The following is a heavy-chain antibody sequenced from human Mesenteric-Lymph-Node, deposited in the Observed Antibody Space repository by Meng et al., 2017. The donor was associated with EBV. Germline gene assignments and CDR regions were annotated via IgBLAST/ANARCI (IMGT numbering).Heavy chain of an antibody. CDR1: RFTFTNYT. V-gene: IGHV3-21*01. CDR2: ISSTSTYI. CDR3: AREGEAAGDY. J-gene: IGHJ4*02. Sequence: VQLVGSGGGLVKPGGSLRLSCAASRFTFTNYTMNWVRQAPGKGLEWVSSISSTSTYIYYSVSVKGRFTISRDNAKNSLYLQMNGLRADDTAVYYCAREGEAAGDYWGQGTLVTVSS. D-gene: IGHD6-25*01.